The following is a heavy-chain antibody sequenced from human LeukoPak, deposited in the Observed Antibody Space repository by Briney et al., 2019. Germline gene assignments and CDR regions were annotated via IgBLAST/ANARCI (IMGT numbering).Heavy chain of an antibody. D-gene: IGHD3-10*01. CDR3: ARARMVRGVTIIEDAFDI. Sequence: ASVKVSCKASGYTFTCYGISWVRQAPGQGLEWMGWTSAYNGNTNYAQKLQGRVTMTTDTSTSTAYMELRSLRSDDTAVYYGARARMVRGVTIIEDAFDIWAKGTMFTVSS. V-gene: IGHV1-18*01. J-gene: IGHJ3*02. CDR1: GYTFTCYG. CDR2: TSAYNGNT.